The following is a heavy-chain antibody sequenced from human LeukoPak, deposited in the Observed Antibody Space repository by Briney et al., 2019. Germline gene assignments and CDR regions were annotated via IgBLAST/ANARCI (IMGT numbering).Heavy chain of an antibody. J-gene: IGHJ5*02. D-gene: IGHD2-2*01. CDR1: GGTFSSYA. CDR2: IIPIFGTA. Sequence: ASVKVSCKASGGTFSSYAISWVRQAPGQGLEWMGGIIPIFGTANYAQKFQGRVTITADESTSTAYMELRSLRSDDTAVYYCARVIVVPAAKINWFDPWGQGTLVTVSS. V-gene: IGHV1-69*13. CDR3: ARVIVVPAAKINWFDP.